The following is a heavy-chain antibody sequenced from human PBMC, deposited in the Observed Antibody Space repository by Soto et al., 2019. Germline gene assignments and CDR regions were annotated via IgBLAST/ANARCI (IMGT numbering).Heavy chain of an antibody. J-gene: IGHJ6*02. CDR2: IIPIFGTA. V-gene: IGHV1-69*13. CDR3: ARDGVTMARGVTIITTDYYYYYGMDV. CDR1: GGTFSSYA. Sequence: VASVKVSCKASGGTFSSYAISWVRQAPGQGLEWMGGIIPIFGTANYAQKFQGRVTITADESTSTAYMELSSLRSEDTAVYYCARDGVTMARGVTIITTDYYYYYGMDVWGQGTTVTVSS. D-gene: IGHD3-10*01.